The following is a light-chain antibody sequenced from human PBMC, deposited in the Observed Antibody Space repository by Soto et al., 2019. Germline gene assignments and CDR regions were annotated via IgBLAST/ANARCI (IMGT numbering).Light chain of an antibody. Sequence: QSALTQPPSASGSPGQSVTISCTGTSSDVGSYNYVSWYQQHPGRPPKLMIYEVSKRPLGVPDRFSGSKSGNTASLTVSGLQADDEADYYCSSYAGSNNLVF. CDR1: SSDVGSYNY. J-gene: IGLJ1*01. CDR3: SSYAGSNNLV. CDR2: EVS. V-gene: IGLV2-8*01.